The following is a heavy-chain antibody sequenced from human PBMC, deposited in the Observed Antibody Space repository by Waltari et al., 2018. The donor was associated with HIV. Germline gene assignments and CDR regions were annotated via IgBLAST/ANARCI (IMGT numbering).Heavy chain of an antibody. CDR2: IISKAYGGTT. D-gene: IGHD4-17*01. V-gene: IGHV3-49*03. J-gene: IGHJ4*02. CDR1: GFTFGDYA. Sequence: EVQLVESGGGLVQPGRSLRLSCTASGFTFGDYAMSWFRQAPGKGLEGVGCIISKAYGGTTADAASVKGRFTISRDDSRSIAYLQMTSLQTEDTAVYYCTKGRMTTDYWGQGTLVTVSS. CDR3: TKGRMTTDY.